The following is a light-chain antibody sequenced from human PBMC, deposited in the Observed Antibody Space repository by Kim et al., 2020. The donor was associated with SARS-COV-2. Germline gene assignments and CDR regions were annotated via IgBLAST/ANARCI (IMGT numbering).Light chain of an antibody. CDR1: QSVSKN. CDR2: GAS. Sequence: VSPGERATLSCRASQSVSKNLAWYQQRPGQGPRLLIFGASTRATGVPARFSGGGSGTEFTLTISSLQSEDFAVYSCQQYDDWPITFGQGTRLEIK. V-gene: IGKV3-15*01. J-gene: IGKJ5*01. CDR3: QQYDDWPIT.